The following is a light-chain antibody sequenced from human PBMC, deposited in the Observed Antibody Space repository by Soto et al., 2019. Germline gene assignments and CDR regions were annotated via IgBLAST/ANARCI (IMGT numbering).Light chain of an antibody. CDR2: GAS. CDR3: QQYRSSPGT. Sequence: EIVLTQSPGTLSLSPGERATLSCRASQSVSSSYLAWYQQKPGQAPRLLIYGASSRATGIPDRFSGSGSGTDFTLTISRLEPEEFAVYYCQQYRSSPGTSGQGNKLQIK. V-gene: IGKV3-20*01. J-gene: IGKJ2*01. CDR1: QSVSSSY.